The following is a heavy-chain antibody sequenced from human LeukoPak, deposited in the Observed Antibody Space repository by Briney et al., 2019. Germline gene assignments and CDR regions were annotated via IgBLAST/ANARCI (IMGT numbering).Heavy chain of an antibody. CDR3: ARSGGYVLRYLAGAFDI. J-gene: IGHJ3*02. CDR2: IVVGSGNT. Sequence: ASVKVSCKASGFTFTSSAMQWVRQARGQRLEWIGWIVVGSGNTNYAQKFQERVTITRDTSISTAYMELSSLRSEDTAVYYCARSGGYVLRYLAGAFDIWGQGTMVTVSS. V-gene: IGHV1-58*02. D-gene: IGHD3-9*01. CDR1: GFTFTSSA.